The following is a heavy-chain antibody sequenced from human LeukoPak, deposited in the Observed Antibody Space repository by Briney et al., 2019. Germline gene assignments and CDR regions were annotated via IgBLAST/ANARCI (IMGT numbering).Heavy chain of an antibody. V-gene: IGHV3-48*02. CDR2: ISSSDNTI. J-gene: IGHJ4*02. CDR1: GFTFSNYG. D-gene: IGHD2-21*01. CDR3: ARDIYGGHDY. Sequence: GGSLRLSCAASGFTFSNYGMNWVRQAPVKGLEWVSYISSSDNTIYYADSVKGRFTISRDNAKNSLYLQMNSLRDEDTAVYYCARDIYGGHDYWGQGTLLTVSS.